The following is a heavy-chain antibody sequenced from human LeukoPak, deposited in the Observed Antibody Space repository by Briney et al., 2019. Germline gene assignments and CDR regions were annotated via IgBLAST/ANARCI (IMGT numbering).Heavy chain of an antibody. D-gene: IGHD1-26*01. CDR3: AKRGAEVGATVAPGDY. V-gene: IGHV3-21*04. CDR2: ISSSSSYI. J-gene: IGHJ4*02. CDR1: GFTFSSYN. Sequence: GGSLRLSCAASGFTFSSYNINWVRQAPGKGLEWVSSISSSSSYIYYADSVKGRFTISRDNSKNTLYLQMNSLRAEDTAVYYCAKRGAEVGATVAPGDYWGQGTLVTVSS.